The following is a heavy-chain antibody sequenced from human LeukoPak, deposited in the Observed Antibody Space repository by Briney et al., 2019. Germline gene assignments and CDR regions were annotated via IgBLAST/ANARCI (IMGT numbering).Heavy chain of an antibody. CDR3: SEGYFEPFDH. CDR1: GASVSSSH. J-gene: IGHJ4*02. D-gene: IGHD2/OR15-2a*01. Sequence: SETLSLTCVVSGASVSSSHWNWIRQLPGKGLEWIGCLSYTGKTDYNPSLTSRVTISLDTSKNQFSLKLRSVTAADTAVYYCSEGYFEPFDHWGQGTLVTASS. V-gene: IGHV4-59*02. CDR2: LSYTGKT.